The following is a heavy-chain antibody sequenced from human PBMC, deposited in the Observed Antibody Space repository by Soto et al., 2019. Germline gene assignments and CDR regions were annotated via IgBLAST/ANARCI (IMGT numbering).Heavy chain of an antibody. D-gene: IGHD3-22*01. V-gene: IGHV1-8*01. Sequence: ASVKVSCKASGYTFTSYDINWVRQATGQGLEWMGWMNPNSGNTGYAQKFQGRVTITSDTSASTAYMELTSLRSEDTAVYYCAREDRSGYKFFDYWGQGTLVTVSS. J-gene: IGHJ4*02. CDR2: MNPNSGNT. CDR3: AREDRSGYKFFDY. CDR1: GYTFTSYD.